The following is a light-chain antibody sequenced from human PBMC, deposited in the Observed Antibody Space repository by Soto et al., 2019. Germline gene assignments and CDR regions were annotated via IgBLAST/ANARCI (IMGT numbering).Light chain of an antibody. Sequence: QSALTQPASVSGSPGQSITISCTGTSSDVGSYNLVSWYQQHPGKAPKLMIYEGSKRPSGVSNRFSGSKSGNTASLTISGLQAEDEADYYCCSYAERVFGGGTKLTVL. V-gene: IGLV2-23*01. CDR3: CSYAERV. J-gene: IGLJ2*01. CDR1: SSDVGSYNL. CDR2: EGS.